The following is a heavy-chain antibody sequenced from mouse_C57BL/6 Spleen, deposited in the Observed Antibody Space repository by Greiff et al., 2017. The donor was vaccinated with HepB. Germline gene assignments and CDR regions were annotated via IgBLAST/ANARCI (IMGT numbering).Heavy chain of an antibody. CDR2: INPSSGYT. V-gene: IGHV1-7*01. D-gene: IGHD2-1*01. J-gene: IGHJ1*03. CDR1: GYTFTSYW. Sequence: QVQLKQSGAELAKPGASVKLSCKASGYTFTSYWMHWVKQRPGQGLEWIGYINPSSGYTKYNQKFKDKATLTADKSSSTAYMQLSSLTYEDSAVYYCARSSYGNPLDVWGTGTTVTVSS. CDR3: ARSSYGNPLDV.